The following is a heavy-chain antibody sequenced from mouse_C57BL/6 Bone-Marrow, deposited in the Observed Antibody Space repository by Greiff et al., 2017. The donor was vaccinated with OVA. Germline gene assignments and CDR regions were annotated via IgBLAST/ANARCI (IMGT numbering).Heavy chain of an antibody. D-gene: IGHD3-2*02. CDR1: GYTFTSYG. CDR3: ARQLRMFAD. J-gene: IGHJ3*01. Sequence: QVQLQQSGAELARPGASVKLSCKASGYTFTSYGISWVKQRTGQGLEWIGEIYPRSGNTYYNEKFKGKATLTADKSSSTAYMELRSLTSEDSAVYFCARQLRMFADWGQGTLVTVSA. V-gene: IGHV1-81*01. CDR2: IYPRSGNT.